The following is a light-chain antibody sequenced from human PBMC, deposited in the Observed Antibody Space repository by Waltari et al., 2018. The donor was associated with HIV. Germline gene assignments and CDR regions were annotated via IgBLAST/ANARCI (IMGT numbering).Light chain of an antibody. CDR1: SSNIGAGYD. J-gene: IGLJ2*01. Sequence: QSVLTQPPSVSGAPGQRVTISCTGSSSNIGAGYDVHWYQQLPRTAPKPLISGNDNRPSGVPDRFSGSKSDTSASLAITGRQAEDEADYYCQSFDRSLSAWVFGGGTKLTVL. V-gene: IGLV1-40*01. CDR3: QSFDRSLSAWV. CDR2: GND.